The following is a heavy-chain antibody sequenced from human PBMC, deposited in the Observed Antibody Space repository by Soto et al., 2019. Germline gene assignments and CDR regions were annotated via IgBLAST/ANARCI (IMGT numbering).Heavy chain of an antibody. CDR1: GFTFSDYY. J-gene: IGHJ6*02. CDR3: ARGSSSWTDYYYGMDV. D-gene: IGHD6-13*01. V-gene: IGHV3-11*01. CDR2: ISSSGSTI. Sequence: GSLRLSCAASGFTFSDYYMSWIRQAPGKGLEWVSYISSSGSTIYYADSVKGRFTISRDNAKNSLYLQMNSLRAEDTAVYYCARGSSSWTDYYYGMDVWGQGTTVTVSS.